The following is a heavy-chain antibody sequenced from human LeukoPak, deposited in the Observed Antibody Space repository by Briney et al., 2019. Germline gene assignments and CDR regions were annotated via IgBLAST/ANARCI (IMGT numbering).Heavy chain of an antibody. CDR2: ISGSGGST. CDR3: AKSSYYDFWTGYDNWYFDL. Sequence: GGSLRLSCAASGFTFSSYAMSWVRQAPGKGLEWVSAISGSGGSTYYADSVKGRFTISRDNSKNTLYLQMNSLRAEDTAVYYCAKSSYYDFWTGYDNWYFDLWGRGPLVTVSS. V-gene: IGHV3-23*01. J-gene: IGHJ2*01. CDR1: GFTFSSYA. D-gene: IGHD3-3*01.